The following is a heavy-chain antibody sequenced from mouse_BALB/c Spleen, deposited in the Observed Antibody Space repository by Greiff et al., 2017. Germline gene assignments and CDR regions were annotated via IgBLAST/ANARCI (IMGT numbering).Heavy chain of an antibody. CDR2: IDPANGNT. Sequence: EVQLQQSGAELVKPGASVKLSCTASGFNIKDTYMHWVKQRPEQGLEWIGRIDPANGNTKYDPKFQGKATITADTSSNTAYLQLSSLTSEDTAVYYCASITTVVRGFDYWGQGTTLTVSS. J-gene: IGHJ2*01. D-gene: IGHD1-1*01. V-gene: IGHV14-3*02. CDR3: ASITTVVRGFDY. CDR1: GFNIKDTY.